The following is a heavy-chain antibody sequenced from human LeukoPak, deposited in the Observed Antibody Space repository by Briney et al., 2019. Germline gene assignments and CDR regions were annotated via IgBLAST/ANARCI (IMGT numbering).Heavy chain of an antibody. V-gene: IGHV5-51*01. CDR2: IYPGDSDT. CDR3: ARLPQVFWSSGWAKYFQH. D-gene: IGHD6-19*01. J-gene: IGHJ1*01. Sequence: KPGESLKISCKGSGYSFTSYWIGWVRQMPGKGLEWMGIIYPGDSDTRYSPSFQGQVTISADKSISTAYLQWSSLKASDTAMYYCARLPQVFWSSGWAKYFQHWGQGTLVTVSS. CDR1: GYSFTSYW.